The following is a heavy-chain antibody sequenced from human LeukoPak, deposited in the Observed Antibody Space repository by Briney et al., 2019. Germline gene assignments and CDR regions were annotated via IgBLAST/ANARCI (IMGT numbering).Heavy chain of an antibody. CDR1: GLSIDNGYT. CDR3: ATMIVTTTFDS. Sequence: SETLSLTCNVSGLSIDNGYTWGWIRQAPGGGLDWLGSFFPNGRIYYNPSHRSRLTMSLDTSKNQVSLILTSVTAADTAVYYCATMIVTTTFDSWGQGVLVIVS. D-gene: IGHD3-22*01. V-gene: IGHV4-38-2*02. CDR2: FFPNGRI. J-gene: IGHJ4*02.